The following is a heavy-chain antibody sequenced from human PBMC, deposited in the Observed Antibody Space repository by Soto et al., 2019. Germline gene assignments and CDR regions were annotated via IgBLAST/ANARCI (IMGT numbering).Heavy chain of an antibody. J-gene: IGHJ6*02. CDR1: GFTFSSYA. Sequence: PGGSLRLSCAASGFTFSSYAMSWVRQAPGKGLEWVSAISGSGGSTYYADSVKGRFTISRDNSKNTLYLQMNSLRAEDTAVYYCAKAKRGVSGSYLDYYYYCMDVWGQGTTVTVSS. CDR3: AKAKRGVSGSYLDYYYYCMDV. D-gene: IGHD1-26*01. CDR2: ISGSGGST. V-gene: IGHV3-23*01.